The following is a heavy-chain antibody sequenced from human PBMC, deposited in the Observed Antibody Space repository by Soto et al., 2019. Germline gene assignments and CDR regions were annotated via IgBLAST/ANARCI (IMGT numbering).Heavy chain of an antibody. D-gene: IGHD2-15*01. CDR3: AIILDNSQVWGVAANPNDAFDI. J-gene: IGHJ3*02. CDR1: GGTFSSYT. Sequence: ASVKVSCKASGGTFSSYTISWVRQAPGQGLEWMGRIIPILGIANYAQKFQGRVTITADKSTSTAYMELSSLRSEDTAVYYCAIILDNSQVWGVAANPNDAFDIWGQATMVTVS. CDR2: IIPILGIA. V-gene: IGHV1-69*02.